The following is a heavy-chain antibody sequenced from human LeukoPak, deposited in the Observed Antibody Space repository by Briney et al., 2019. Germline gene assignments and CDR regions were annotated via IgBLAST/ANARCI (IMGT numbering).Heavy chain of an antibody. Sequence: ASVKVSCKASGYTFTSYGISWVRQAPGQGLEWMGWISAYNGNTNYAQKLQGRVTMTADTSTSTAYMELSSLRSEDTAVYYCARGRLKLGIRENWFDPWGQGTLVTVSS. CDR1: GYTFTSYG. D-gene: IGHD7-27*01. V-gene: IGHV1-18*01. CDR2: ISAYNGNT. J-gene: IGHJ5*02. CDR3: ARGRLKLGIRENWFDP.